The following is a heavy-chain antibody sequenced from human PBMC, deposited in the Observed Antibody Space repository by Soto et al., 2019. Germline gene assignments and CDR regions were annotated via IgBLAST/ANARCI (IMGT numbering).Heavy chain of an antibody. J-gene: IGHJ4*02. CDR2: INAGIGNT. Sequence: QVQLVQSGAEEKKPGASVKVSCKASGYTFTSYAMHWVRQAPGQRLEWMGWINAGIGNTKYSQKFQGRVTITRDTSASTAYMELSSMRSEDTAVYYCARDFYYEFWSGCFDYWGQGTLVTVSS. V-gene: IGHV1-3*05. CDR3: ARDFYYEFWSGCFDY. CDR1: GYTFTSYA. D-gene: IGHD3-3*01.